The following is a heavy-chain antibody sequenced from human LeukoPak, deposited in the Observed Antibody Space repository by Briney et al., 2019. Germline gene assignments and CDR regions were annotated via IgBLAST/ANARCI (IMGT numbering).Heavy chain of an antibody. CDR2: ISSSSSYI. CDR3: ARDAYYCDSSGYYPNWFDP. D-gene: IGHD3-22*01. Sequence: PGGSLRLSCAASGFTFSSYSMNWVRQAPGKGLEWVSSISSSSSYIYYADSVKGRFTISRDNAKNSLYLQMNSLRAENTAVYYCARDAYYCDSSGYYPNWFDPWGQGTLVTVSS. CDR1: GFTFSSYS. J-gene: IGHJ5*02. V-gene: IGHV3-21*01.